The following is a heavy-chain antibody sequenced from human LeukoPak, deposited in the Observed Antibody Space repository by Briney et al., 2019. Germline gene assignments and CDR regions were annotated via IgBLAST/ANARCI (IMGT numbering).Heavy chain of an antibody. CDR3: ARRQGCSSTSCPPDY. J-gene: IGHJ4*02. Sequence: GESLKISCRGSGYSFTTYWVGSGRQMPRKSLEWMGIIFPGDSNPRYSPSLQGQVTMSADKSINTAYLQWSSLKASDTAMYYCARRQGCSSTSCPPDYWGQGTLVTVSS. CDR2: IFPGDSNP. V-gene: IGHV5-51*01. D-gene: IGHD2-2*01. CDR1: GYSFTTYW.